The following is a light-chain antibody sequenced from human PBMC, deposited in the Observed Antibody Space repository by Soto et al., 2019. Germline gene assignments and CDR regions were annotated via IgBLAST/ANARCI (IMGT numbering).Light chain of an antibody. V-gene: IGLV1-44*01. CDR2: RND. Sequence: QSVLTQPPAASGTPGQMVTFSCSGSSSNIGSNAVNWYRQFPGTAPKLLIYRNDQRPSGVPDRFSGSKSGTSASLAISGLQSEDEADYYCTVWDDSLNGRLFGGGTKVTVL. CDR3: TVWDDSLNGRL. CDR1: SSNIGSNA. J-gene: IGLJ2*01.